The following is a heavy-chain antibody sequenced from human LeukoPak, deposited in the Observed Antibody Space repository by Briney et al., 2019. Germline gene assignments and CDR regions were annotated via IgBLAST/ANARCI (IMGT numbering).Heavy chain of an antibody. D-gene: IGHD5-24*01. V-gene: IGHV1-24*01. Sequence: ASVKVSCKVSGYTLTELSMHWVRQAPGKGLEWMGGFDPEDGETIYAQKFQGRVTMTEDTSTDTAYMELSSLRSEDTAVYYCARAQRDGYNRQRGFDYWGQGTLVTVSS. CDR2: FDPEDGET. CDR3: ARAQRDGYNRQRGFDY. J-gene: IGHJ4*02. CDR1: GYTLTELS.